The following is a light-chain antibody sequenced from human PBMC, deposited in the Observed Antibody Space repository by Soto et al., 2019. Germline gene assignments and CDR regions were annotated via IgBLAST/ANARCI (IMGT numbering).Light chain of an antibody. CDR3: QQYNNWPRT. CDR1: QTINNN. CDR2: GAS. V-gene: IGKV3-15*01. Sequence: VMTQAPATLSVSPGERATLSXXASQTINNNVAWYQQKPGQAPRLLIYGASTRATGIPARFSGSGSGTEFTLTISSLKSEDFAVYYCQQYNNWPRTFGQGTRWIS. J-gene: IGKJ1*01.